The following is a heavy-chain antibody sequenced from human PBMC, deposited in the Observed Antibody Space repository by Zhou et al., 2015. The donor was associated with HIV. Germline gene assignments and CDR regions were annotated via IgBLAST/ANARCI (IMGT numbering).Heavy chain of an antibody. CDR2: INPNSGGT. V-gene: IGHV1-2*06. CDR1: GYTFTGYY. D-gene: IGHD3-3*01. J-gene: IGHJ6*03. CDR3: ARNGFLEWFNYYYYYMDV. Sequence: QVQLVQSGAEVKKPGASVKVSCKASGYTFTGYYMHWVRQAPGQGLEWMGRINPNSGGTNYAQKFQGRVTMTRDTSISTAYMELSRLRSDDTAVYYCARNGFLEWFNYYYYYMDVWGKGTTVTVSS.